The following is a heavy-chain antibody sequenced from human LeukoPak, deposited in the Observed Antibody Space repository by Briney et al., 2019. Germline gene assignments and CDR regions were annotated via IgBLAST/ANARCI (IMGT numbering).Heavy chain of an antibody. J-gene: IGHJ4*02. CDR1: GFTFNSYE. CDR3: AKDEVVTATY. CDR2: ISSSGSTI. V-gene: IGHV3-48*03. D-gene: IGHD2-21*02. Sequence: PGGSLRLSCAASGFTFNSYEMNWVRQTPGKGLEWVSYISSSGSTIYYADSVKGRFTISRDNAKNSLYLQMNSLRAEDTAVYYCAKDEVVTATYWGQGTLVSVSS.